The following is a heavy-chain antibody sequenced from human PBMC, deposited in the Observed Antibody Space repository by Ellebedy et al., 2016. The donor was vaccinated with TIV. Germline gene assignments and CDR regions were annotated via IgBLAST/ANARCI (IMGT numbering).Heavy chain of an antibody. V-gene: IGHV1-24*01. Sequence: AASVKVSCKVSGYTLTELSMHWVRQAPGKGLEWMGGFDPEDGETIYAQKFQGRVTMTEDTSTDTAYMELSSLRSEDTAVYYCARPMTTVTPRGYFDNWGQGTLVTVAS. CDR3: ARPMTTVTPRGYFDN. J-gene: IGHJ4*02. D-gene: IGHD4-17*01. CDR1: GYTLTELS. CDR2: FDPEDGET.